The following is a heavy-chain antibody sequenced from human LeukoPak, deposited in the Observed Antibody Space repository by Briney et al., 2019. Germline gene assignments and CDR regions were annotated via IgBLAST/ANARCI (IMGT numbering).Heavy chain of an antibody. J-gene: IGHJ4*02. V-gene: IGHV1-2*02. CDR1: LYTLIGYF. CDR3: ARGSSQCLSDY. D-gene: IGHD5/OR15-5a*01. CDR2: INPNSGGT. Sequence: ASVKVSCKASLYTLIGYFMQGVRPAPGQGLEWMGWINPNSGGTNYAQKFQGRVTMTRDTSNSTAYMELSRLRSDDTAVYYCARGSSQCLSDYGGQGTLVTVSS.